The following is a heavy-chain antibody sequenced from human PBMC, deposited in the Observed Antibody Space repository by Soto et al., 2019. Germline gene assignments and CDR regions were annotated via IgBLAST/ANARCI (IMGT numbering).Heavy chain of an antibody. CDR2: ISSSSSTI. CDR1: GFTFSSYS. J-gene: IGHJ6*03. Sequence: EVQLVESGGGLVQPGGSLRLSCAASGFTFSSYSMNWVRQAPGKGLEWVSYISSSSSTIYYADSVKGRFTISRDNAKNSLYLQMNSLRAEDTAVYYCARDGVAEQQLVYDYYYYYMDVWGIGTTVTVSS. V-gene: IGHV3-48*01. CDR3: ARDGVAEQQLVYDYYYYYMDV. D-gene: IGHD6-13*01.